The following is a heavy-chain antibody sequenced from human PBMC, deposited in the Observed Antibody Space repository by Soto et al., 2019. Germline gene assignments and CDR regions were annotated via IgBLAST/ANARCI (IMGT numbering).Heavy chain of an antibody. J-gene: IGHJ6*02. V-gene: IGHV4-31*03. CDR1: GGSISGGVYY. CDR3: ARALLTDGMDV. CDR2: IYYSGST. Sequence: PSETLSLTCTVSGGSISGGVYYWSWIRQHPGKGLEWIGYIYYSGSTYYNPSLKSRVTISVDTSKNQFSLKLSSVTAADTAVYYCARALLTDGMDVWGQGTTVTVSS.